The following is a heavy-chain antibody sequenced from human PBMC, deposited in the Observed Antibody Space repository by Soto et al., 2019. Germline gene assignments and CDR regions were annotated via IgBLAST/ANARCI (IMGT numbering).Heavy chain of an antibody. D-gene: IGHD6-6*01. CDR2: ISDGGDLT. V-gene: IGHV3-23*01. CDR3: ARRAFGSSRSFDI. Sequence: PGGSLRLSCTGSGFAFSSHPMSWVRQAPERGLEWVSGISDGGDLTYNEDSVRGRFTISRDNSKNTLFLQMNSLRVEDTAVYYCARRAFGSSRSFDIWGKGTLVTVSS. J-gene: IGHJ3*02. CDR1: GFAFSSHP.